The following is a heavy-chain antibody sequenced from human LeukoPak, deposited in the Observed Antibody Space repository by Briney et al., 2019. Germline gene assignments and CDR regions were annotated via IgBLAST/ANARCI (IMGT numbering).Heavy chain of an antibody. Sequence: PGGSLRLSCAASGFAFSRYGMHWVRQAPGKGLEWVAFIRSDGSNKYYADSVKGRFTISRDNSKNTLYLQMNSLRAEDTAVYYCAKDRGYSGYDLSDWGQGTLVTVSS. D-gene: IGHD5-12*01. CDR2: IRSDGSNK. V-gene: IGHV3-30*02. CDR1: GFAFSRYG. CDR3: AKDRGYSGYDLSD. J-gene: IGHJ4*02.